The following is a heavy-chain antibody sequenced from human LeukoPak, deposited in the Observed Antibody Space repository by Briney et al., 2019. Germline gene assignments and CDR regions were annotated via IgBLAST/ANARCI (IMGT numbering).Heavy chain of an antibody. J-gene: IGHJ4*02. V-gene: IGHV3-9*03. D-gene: IGHD1-26*01. CDR2: ISWNSGSI. Sequence: GGSLRLSCAASGFTFDDYAMHWVRQAPGKGLEWVSGISWNSGSIGYADSVKGRFTISRDNAKNSLYLQMNRLRAEDMALYYCAKGSYSGSYRNYFDYWGQGTLVTVSS. CDR3: AKGSYSGSYRNYFDY. CDR1: GFTFDDYA.